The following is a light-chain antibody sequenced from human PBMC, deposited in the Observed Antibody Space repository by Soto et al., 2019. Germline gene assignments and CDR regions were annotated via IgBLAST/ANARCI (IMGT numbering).Light chain of an antibody. Sequence: EIVMTQSPATLSVSPGDRATLSCRASQSVSGNLAWYQQKPGQAPRLLIYGASTRATGIPARFRGSGSGTDFTLTISSLQSEDFAVYYCQQDNNWPPWTFGQGTKVEIK. CDR1: QSVSGN. CDR3: QQDNNWPPWT. V-gene: IGKV3-15*01. J-gene: IGKJ1*01. CDR2: GAS.